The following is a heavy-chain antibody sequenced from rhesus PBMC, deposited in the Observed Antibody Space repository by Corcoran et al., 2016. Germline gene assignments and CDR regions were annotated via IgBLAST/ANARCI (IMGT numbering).Heavy chain of an antibody. CDR3: ARGLSWNYRLDY. CDR2: IYGSSGST. D-gene: IGHD1-1*01. J-gene: IGHJ4*01. V-gene: IGHV4-76*01. Sequence: QVQLQESGPGVGKPSETPSLTCAVSGYSISSGYDWSWIRQPPGKGLEWIGDIYGSSGSTNYNPSLKNRVTISKDTSKNQFSLKLSSVTAADTAVYYCARGLSWNYRLDYWGQGVLVTVSS. CDR1: GYSISSGYD.